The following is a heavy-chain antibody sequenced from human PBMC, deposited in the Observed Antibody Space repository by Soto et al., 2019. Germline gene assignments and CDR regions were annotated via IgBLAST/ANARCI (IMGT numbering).Heavy chain of an antibody. CDR3: ARGFGLRFLEWLLRPGFDP. Sequence: SETLSLSCAVYGGSFSGYYGSWIRQPPGKGLEWIGEINHSGSTNYNPSLKSRVTISVDTSKNQFSLKLSSVTAADTAVYYCARGFGLRFLEWLLRPGFDPWGQGTLVTVSS. J-gene: IGHJ5*02. CDR1: GGSFSGYY. V-gene: IGHV4-34*01. D-gene: IGHD3-3*01. CDR2: INHSGST.